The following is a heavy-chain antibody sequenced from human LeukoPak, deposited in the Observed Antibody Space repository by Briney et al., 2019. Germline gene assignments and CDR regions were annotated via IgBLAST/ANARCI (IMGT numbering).Heavy chain of an antibody. J-gene: IGHJ4*02. V-gene: IGHV3-30*03. D-gene: IGHD3-22*01. CDR2: ISYDGSNK. CDR3: ARRIGGSSGYDY. Sequence: GRSLRLSCAASGFTFSSYGMHWVRQAPGKGLEWVAVISYDGSNKYYADSVKGRFTISRDNSKNTLYLQMNSLRAEDTAVYYCARRIGGSSGYDYWGQGTLVTVSS. CDR1: GFTFSSYG.